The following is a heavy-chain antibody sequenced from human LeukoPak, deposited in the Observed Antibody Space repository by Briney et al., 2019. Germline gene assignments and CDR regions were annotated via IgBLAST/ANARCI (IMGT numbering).Heavy chain of an antibody. CDR2: IYYSGST. Sequence: SETLSLTCTVSGGSISSSSYYWGWIRQPPGKGLEWIGSIYYSGSTYYNPSLKSRITISVDTSKNQFSLKLSSVTAADTAVYYCASWYYYGSGSYYLYAYWGQGTLVTVPS. CDR3: ASWYYYGSGSYYLYAY. CDR1: GGSISSSSYY. D-gene: IGHD3-10*01. V-gene: IGHV4-39*01. J-gene: IGHJ4*02.